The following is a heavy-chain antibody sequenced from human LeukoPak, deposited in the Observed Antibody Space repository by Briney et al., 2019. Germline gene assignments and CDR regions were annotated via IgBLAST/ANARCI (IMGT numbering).Heavy chain of an antibody. V-gene: IGHV4-39*07. CDR1: GGSISSGSYF. CDR3: ARGASGYYYG. D-gene: IGHD3-22*01. CDR2: IYYSGNS. Sequence: PSETLSLTCNVSGGSISSGSYFWGWIRQPPGKGLEWIGNIYYSGNSYYNPSLKSRVTMSVDTSKNQFSLRLSSVTAADTAVYYCARGASGYYYGWGQGILVTVSS. J-gene: IGHJ4*02.